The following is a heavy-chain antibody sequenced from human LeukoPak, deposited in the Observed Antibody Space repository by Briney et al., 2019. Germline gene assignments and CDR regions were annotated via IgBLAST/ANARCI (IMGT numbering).Heavy chain of an antibody. CDR3: ARDNYGSDYYYGMDV. CDR1: GFTFSSYS. CDR2: ISSSSSYI. Sequence: LGGSLRLSCAASGFTFSSYSMNWVRQAPGKGLEWVSSISSSSSYIYYADSVKGRFTISRDNAKNSLYLQMNSLRAEDTAVYYCARDNYGSDYYYGMDVWGQGTTVTVSS. D-gene: IGHD4-11*01. V-gene: IGHV3-21*01. J-gene: IGHJ6*02.